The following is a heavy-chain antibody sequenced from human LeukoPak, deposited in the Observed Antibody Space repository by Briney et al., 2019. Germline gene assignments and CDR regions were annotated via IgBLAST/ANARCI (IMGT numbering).Heavy chain of an antibody. CDR3: ARDSYQDYYGRFDP. J-gene: IGHJ5*02. CDR2: ISYDGSNK. Sequence: GGSLRLSCAASGFTFSSYAMHWVRQAPGKGPEWVAVISYDGSNKYYADSVNGRFTISRDNSENTLYLQMNGLTAEDTAMYYCARDSYQDYYGRFDPWGQGTLVIVSS. CDR1: GFTFSSYA. V-gene: IGHV3-30-3*01. D-gene: IGHD3-10*01.